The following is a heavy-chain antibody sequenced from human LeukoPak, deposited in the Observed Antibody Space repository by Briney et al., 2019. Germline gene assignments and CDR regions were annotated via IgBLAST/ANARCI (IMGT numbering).Heavy chain of an antibody. D-gene: IGHD3-10*01. J-gene: IGHJ4*02. CDR3: ARGYDYGSGSYGY. CDR1: GFTFSSYS. CDR2: ISSSSYI. V-gene: IGHV3-21*01. Sequence: GGSLRLSCAASGFTFSSYSMNWVRQAPGKGLEWVSSISSSSYIYYADSVKGRFTISRDNAKNSLYLQMNSLRAEDTAVYYCARGYDYGSGSYGYWGQGTLVTVSS.